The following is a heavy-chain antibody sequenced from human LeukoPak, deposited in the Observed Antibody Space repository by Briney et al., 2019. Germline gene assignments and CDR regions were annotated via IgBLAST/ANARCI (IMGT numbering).Heavy chain of an antibody. J-gene: IGHJ5*02. D-gene: IGHD1-26*01. V-gene: IGHV1-46*01. CDR2: INPSGSST. CDR1: GYSFTSYY. CDR3: ARDNSVGETAWWFDP. Sequence: ASVKVSCTASGYSFTSYYMHWVRQAPGHGLEWMGLINPSGSSTTYAHRSQGRVTMTRDISTSTDYMELTSLTSDDTAMYYCARDNSVGETAWWFDPWGQGTLVTVSS.